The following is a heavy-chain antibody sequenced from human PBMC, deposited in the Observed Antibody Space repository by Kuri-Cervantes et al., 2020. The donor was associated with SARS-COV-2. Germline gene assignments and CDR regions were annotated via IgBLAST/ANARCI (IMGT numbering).Heavy chain of an antibody. CDR3: ARGGGPDY. V-gene: IGHV4-38-2*02. D-gene: IGHD3-16*01. CDR2: IYYSGST. CDR1: GYSISSGYY. J-gene: IGHJ4*02. Sequence: SETLSLTCTVSGYSISSGYYWGWIRQPPGKGLEWIGYIYYSGSTNYNPSLKSRVTISVDTSKNQFSLKLSSVTAADTAVYYCARGGGPDYWGQGTLVTVSS.